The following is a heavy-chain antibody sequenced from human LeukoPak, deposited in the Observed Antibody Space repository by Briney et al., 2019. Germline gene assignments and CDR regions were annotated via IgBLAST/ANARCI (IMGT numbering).Heavy chain of an antibody. CDR3: AKSPGNSRNGVDY. J-gene: IGHJ4*02. CDR1: GFTFTSYA. CDR2: LSGSGGST. Sequence: GGSLRLSCAASGFTFTSYAMSWVRQAPGKGLEWVSGLSGSGGSTYYADPVKGRFTISRDNSKNTLYLQMNSLRAEDTAVYCCAKSPGNSRNGVDYWGQGTLVTVSS. D-gene: IGHD2-8*01. V-gene: IGHV3-23*01.